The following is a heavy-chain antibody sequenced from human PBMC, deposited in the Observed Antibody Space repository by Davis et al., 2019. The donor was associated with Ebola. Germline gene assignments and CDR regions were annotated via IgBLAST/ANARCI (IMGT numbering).Heavy chain of an antibody. D-gene: IGHD2-8*02. J-gene: IGHJ3*02. CDR1: GFTFSSYA. V-gene: IGHV3-23*01. CDR2: ISSSGGNT. Sequence: GESLKISCAASGFTFSSYAMSWVRQAPGKGLESVSSISSSGGNTYYADSGKGRFTISRDNSKNTLDLQMNSLRPEDTAVYYCVKTRSNWWNDALEIWGRGTMVIVSS. CDR3: VKTRSNWWNDALEI.